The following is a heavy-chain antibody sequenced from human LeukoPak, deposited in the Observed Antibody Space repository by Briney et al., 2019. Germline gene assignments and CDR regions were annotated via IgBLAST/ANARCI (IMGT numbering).Heavy chain of an antibody. J-gene: IGHJ4*02. Sequence: GSLRLSCAASGFTVSSNYMSWVRPAPGKGLEWVSVIYSGGSTYYADSVKGRFTISRGNSKNTLYLQMNSLRAEDTAVYYCAREKGYGDYFDYWGQGTLVTVSS. CDR3: AREKGYGDYFDY. D-gene: IGHD4-17*01. V-gene: IGHV3-66*01. CDR2: IYSGGST. CDR1: GFTVSSNY.